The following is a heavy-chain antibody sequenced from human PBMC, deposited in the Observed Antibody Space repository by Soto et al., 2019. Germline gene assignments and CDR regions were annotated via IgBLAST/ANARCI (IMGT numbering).Heavy chain of an antibody. V-gene: IGHV3-23*01. Sequence: EEQLLESGGGLGQPGGSLRLSCAASGFSFSSYGMSWVRQAPGKGLEWVSGISGGGDSTYYADSVKGRFTISRDKSKNTLYLQMNSLRAEDTAVYYCARGQDDYGDSDVWFDPWGQGTLVSVSS. CDR3: ARGQDDYGDSDVWFDP. D-gene: IGHD4-17*01. CDR1: GFSFSSYG. J-gene: IGHJ5*02. CDR2: ISGGGDST.